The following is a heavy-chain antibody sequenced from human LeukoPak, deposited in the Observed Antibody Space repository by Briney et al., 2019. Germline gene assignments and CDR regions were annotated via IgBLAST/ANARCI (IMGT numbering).Heavy chain of an antibody. CDR1: GGSLSGYY. CDR2: INHSGST. D-gene: IGHD3-9*01. J-gene: IGHJ4*02. CDR3: ARGSFSTPGYDILTGYKY. V-gene: IGHV4-34*01. Sequence: PSETLSLTCAVYGGSLSGYYWSWIRQPPGKGLEWIGEINHSGSTNYNPSLKSRVTISVDTSKNQFSLKLSSVTAADTAVYYCARGSFSTPGYDILTGYKYWGQGTLVTVSS.